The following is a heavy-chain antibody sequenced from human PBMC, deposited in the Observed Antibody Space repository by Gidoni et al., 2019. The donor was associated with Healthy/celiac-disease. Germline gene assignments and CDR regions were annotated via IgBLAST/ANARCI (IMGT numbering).Heavy chain of an antibody. J-gene: IGHJ6*03. V-gene: IGHV2-70*04. CDR2: IDWDDDK. Sequence: QVTLKESVPALVKPTQTLTLTCTFSGFSLSTSGMRVRWIRQPPGKALEWLARIDWDDDKFYSTSLKTRLTISKDTSKNQVVLTMTNMDPVDTATYYCARIPNYYYYMDVWGKGTTVTVSS. CDR3: ARIPNYYYYMDV. CDR1: GFSLSTSGMR.